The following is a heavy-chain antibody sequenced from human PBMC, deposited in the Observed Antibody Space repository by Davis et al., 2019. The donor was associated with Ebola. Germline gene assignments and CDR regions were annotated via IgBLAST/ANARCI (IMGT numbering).Heavy chain of an antibody. CDR1: GYTFTSYA. CDR3: ARDGYSGYDSHYYYGMDV. CDR2: INAGNGNT. J-gene: IGHJ6*02. V-gene: IGHV1-3*01. D-gene: IGHD5-12*01. Sequence: ASVKVSCKASGYTFTSYAMHWVRQAPGQRLEWMGWINAGNGNTKYSQKFQGRVTITADKSTSTAYMELSSLRSEDTAVYYCARDGYSGYDSHYYYGMDVWGQGTTVTVSS.